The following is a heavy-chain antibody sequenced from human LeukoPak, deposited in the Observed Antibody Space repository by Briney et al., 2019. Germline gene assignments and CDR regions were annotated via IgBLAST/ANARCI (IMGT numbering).Heavy chain of an antibody. V-gene: IGHV3-23*01. J-gene: IGHJ4*02. Sequence: GGSLRLSCAASGITFSSYGMTWVRQAPGKGLEWVSAIGSSGASTYYADSVKGRFTISRDNSKNMLYLQMNSLRVEDTAVFYCAKLSGGSYSDYWGQGTLVTVSS. CDR2: IGSSGAST. CDR1: GITFSSYG. D-gene: IGHD1-26*01. CDR3: AKLSGGSYSDY.